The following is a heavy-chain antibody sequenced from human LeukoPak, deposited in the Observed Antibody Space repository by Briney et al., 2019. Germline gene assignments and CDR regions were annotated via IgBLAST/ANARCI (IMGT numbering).Heavy chain of an antibody. Sequence: GGSLRLSCAVSGFTFTDYWMNWVRQAPGKGLEWVASIRQDGSEKTYVDSVKGRFTISRDNTKNLLSLQVNSLRVEDTAVYYCARDGTAAGLYFDLWGQGTLVTVSS. CDR3: ARDGTAAGLYFDL. V-gene: IGHV3-7*01. CDR2: IRQDGSEK. CDR1: GFTFTDYW. D-gene: IGHD6-13*01. J-gene: IGHJ4*01.